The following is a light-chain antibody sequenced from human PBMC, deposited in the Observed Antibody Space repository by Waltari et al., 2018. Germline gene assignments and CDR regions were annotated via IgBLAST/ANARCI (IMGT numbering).Light chain of an antibody. CDR3: SSFTISSTPVA. CDR2: DVS. V-gene: IGLV2-14*03. J-gene: IGLJ2*01. CDR1: SGDVARYNF. Sequence: QSALTQPASVSGSPVQSLPISCPGTSGDVARYNFFSWYQQHPGKAPNLMIYDVSNRPSGVSNRFSGSKSGNTASLTISGLQAEDEADYYCSSFTISSTPVAFGGGTKLTVL.